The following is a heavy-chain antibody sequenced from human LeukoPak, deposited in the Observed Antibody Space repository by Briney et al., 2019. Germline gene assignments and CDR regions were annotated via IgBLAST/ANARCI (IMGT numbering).Heavy chain of an antibody. CDR1: GFTFSSYG. V-gene: IGHV3-33*06. J-gene: IGHJ4*02. CDR2: IWYDGSNK. CDR3: AKRPGDYGGKYFDY. D-gene: IGHD4-23*01. Sequence: PGGSLRLSCAASGFTFSSYGMHWVRQAPGKGMEWAAVIWYDGSNKYYADSVKGRFTISRDNSKNTLYLQMNSLRAEDTAVYYCAKRPGDYGGKYFDYWGQGTLVTVSS.